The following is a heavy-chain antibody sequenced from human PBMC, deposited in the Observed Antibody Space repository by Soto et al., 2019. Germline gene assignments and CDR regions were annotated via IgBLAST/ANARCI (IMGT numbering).Heavy chain of an antibody. CDR3: ARVPLWRRLVVAFDF. CDR1: GGSISSVGYY. J-gene: IGHJ3*01. Sequence: LSLTCTVSGGSISSVGYYWSWIRQHPGKGLEWIGYIYYSGSTYYNPSLKSRVTISVDTSKNQFSLKLSSVTAADTAVYYCARVPLWRRLVVAFDFWGQGLIVTVSS. CDR2: IYYSGST. D-gene: IGHD5-18*01. V-gene: IGHV4-31*03.